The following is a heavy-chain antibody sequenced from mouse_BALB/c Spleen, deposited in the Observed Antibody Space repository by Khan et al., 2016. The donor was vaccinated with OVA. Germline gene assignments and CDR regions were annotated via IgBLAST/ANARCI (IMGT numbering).Heavy chain of an antibody. CDR3: AKGVWSYYYTLDY. V-gene: IGHV2-6-5*01. Sequence: QVQLKESGPGLVAPSQNLSLTCTVSGFSLSDYGVSWIRQPPGKGLEWLGVIWGGGSAYYNSDLKSRLSISKDNSKGQVFLKMSSLQSDDKAMFYCAKGVWSYYYTLDYWGQGTSVTVSS. J-gene: IGHJ4*01. CDR1: GFSLSDYG. CDR2: IWGGGSA.